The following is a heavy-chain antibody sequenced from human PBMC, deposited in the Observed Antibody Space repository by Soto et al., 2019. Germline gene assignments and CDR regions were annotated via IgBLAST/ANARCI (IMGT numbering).Heavy chain of an antibody. J-gene: IGHJ4*02. CDR3: ARESRWLQCLDY. CDR2: IWYDGSNK. CDR1: GFTFSSYG. V-gene: IGHV3-33*01. D-gene: IGHD5-12*01. Sequence: PGGSLRLSCAASGFTFSSYGMHWVRQAPGKGLEWVAVIWYDGSNKYYADSVKGRFTISRDNSKNTLYLQMNSLRAEDTAVYYCARESRWLQCLDYWGQGTLVTVSS.